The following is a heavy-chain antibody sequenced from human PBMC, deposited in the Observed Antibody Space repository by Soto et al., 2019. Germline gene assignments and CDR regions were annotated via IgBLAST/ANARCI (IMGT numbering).Heavy chain of an antibody. V-gene: IGHV1-18*01. CDR2: ISAYNTNT. Sequence: QVQLVQSGAEVKKPGASVKVSCKTSGYTFTSYHISWVRQAPGQGLEWMGWISAYNTNTNYAQKFQGRVTMTADTLTIAAYMEPRGLRSDDTAVYYCARDTPPTDYWGQGTLVTVSS. CDR3: ARDTPPTDY. J-gene: IGHJ4*02. CDR1: GYTFTSYH.